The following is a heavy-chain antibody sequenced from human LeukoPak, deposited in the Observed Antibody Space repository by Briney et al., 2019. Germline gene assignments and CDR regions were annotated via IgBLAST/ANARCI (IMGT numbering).Heavy chain of an antibody. D-gene: IGHD6-13*01. V-gene: IGHV3-23*01. CDR2: ISASGGNT. CDR1: GFTFSSYA. CDR3: AKDGRVEQQLYYFDY. Sequence: GGSLRLSCAASGFTFSSYAMSWVRQAPGKGLEWVSTISASGGNTFYADSVKGRFTISRDNSKNTLHLQMTSLRAEDTAVYYCAKDGRVEQQLYYFDYWGQGALVTVSS. J-gene: IGHJ4*02.